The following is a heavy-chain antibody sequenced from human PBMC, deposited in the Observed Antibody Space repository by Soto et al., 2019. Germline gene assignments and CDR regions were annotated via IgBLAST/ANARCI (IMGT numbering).Heavy chain of an antibody. D-gene: IGHD5-12*01. V-gene: IGHV1-69*13. CDR2: IIPIFGTA. Sequence: SVKVSCKASGGTFSSYAISWVRQAPGQGLEWMGGIIPIFGTANYAQKFQGRVTITADESTSTAYMELSSLRSEDTAVYYCAREQVDIVATTLRDYFDYWGQGTLVTVSS. J-gene: IGHJ4*02. CDR1: GGTFSSYA. CDR3: AREQVDIVATTLRDYFDY.